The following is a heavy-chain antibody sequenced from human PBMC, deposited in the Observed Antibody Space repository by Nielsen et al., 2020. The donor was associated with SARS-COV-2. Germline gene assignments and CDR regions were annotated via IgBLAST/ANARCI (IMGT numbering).Heavy chain of an antibody. J-gene: IGHJ6*02. CDR3: ARDSSGWYALTTYYYYGMDV. V-gene: IGHV3-11*06. Sequence: WIRQPPGKGLVWVSRIGRSGSDTTYAESVKGRFTISRDNAKNSLYLQMNSLRAEDTAVYYCARDSSGWYALTTYYYYGMDVWGQGTTVTVSS. CDR2: IGRSGSDT. D-gene: IGHD6-19*01.